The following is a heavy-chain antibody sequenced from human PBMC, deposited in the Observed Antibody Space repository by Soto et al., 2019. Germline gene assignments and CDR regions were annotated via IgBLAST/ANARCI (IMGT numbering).Heavy chain of an antibody. D-gene: IGHD5-18*01. V-gene: IGHV1-18*01. CDR2: ISAYNGNT. CDR3: ARDSSRVDTAMVRDY. Sequence: ASVKVSCKASGYTFTSYGISWVRQAPGQGLEWMGWISAYNGNTNYAQKLQGRVTMTTDTSTSTAYMELRSLRSDDTAVYYCARDSSRVDTAMVRDYWGQGTLVTVSS. CDR1: GYTFTSYG. J-gene: IGHJ4*02.